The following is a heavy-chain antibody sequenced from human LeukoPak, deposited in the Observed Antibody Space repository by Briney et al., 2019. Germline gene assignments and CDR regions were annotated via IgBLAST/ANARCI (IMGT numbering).Heavy chain of an antibody. V-gene: IGHV1-69*04. Sequence: SVKVSCKASGGTFSSYAISWVRQAPGQGLEWMGRIIPILGIANYAQKFQGRVTITADKSTSTAYMELSSLRSEDTAVYYCARNRGYSGFGDYWGQGTLVTVSS. J-gene: IGHJ4*02. D-gene: IGHD5-12*01. CDR2: IIPILGIA. CDR3: ARNRGYSGFGDY. CDR1: GGTFSSYA.